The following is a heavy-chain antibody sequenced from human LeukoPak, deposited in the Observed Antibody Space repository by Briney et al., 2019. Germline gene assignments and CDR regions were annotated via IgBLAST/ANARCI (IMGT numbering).Heavy chain of an antibody. CDR3: ARVMKVRGITFFGMDV. D-gene: IGHD3-10*01. CDR1: GGSISNYY. CDR2: IFYTGST. J-gene: IGHJ6*02. V-gene: IGHV4-59*01. Sequence: SETLSLTCAVSGGSISNYYWSWIRQPPGKGLEWIGYIFYTGSTAYNSSLESRVTISVDSSKNQVSLRLNSVTAADTAVYYCARVMKVRGITFFGMDVWGQGTTVTVSS.